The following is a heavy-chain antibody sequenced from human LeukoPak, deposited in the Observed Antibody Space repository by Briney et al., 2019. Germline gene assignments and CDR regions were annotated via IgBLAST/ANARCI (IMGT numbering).Heavy chain of an antibody. D-gene: IGHD3-10*01. CDR2: IKTKTDGGAT. CDR1: GFTFSYAW. CDR3: TTASLLRGYYYYGMDV. J-gene: IGHJ6*02. Sequence: PGGSLRLSCATSGFTFSYAWMSWVRQAPGKGLEWVGRIKTKTDGGATDYAATVKGRFTISRDDSKNTLYLQMNSLKKEDTAAYYCTTASLLRGYYYYGMDVWGQGTTVTVSS. V-gene: IGHV3-15*01.